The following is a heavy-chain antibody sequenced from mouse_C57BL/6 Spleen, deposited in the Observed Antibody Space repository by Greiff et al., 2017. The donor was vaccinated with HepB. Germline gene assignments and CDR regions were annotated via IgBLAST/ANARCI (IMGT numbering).Heavy chain of an antibody. V-gene: IGHV5-12*01. J-gene: IGHJ3*01. CDR3: ARPTGTGAWFAY. Sequence: DVKLVESGGGLVQPGGSLKLSCAASGFTFSDYYMYWVRQTPEKRLEWVAYISNGGGSTYYPDTVKGRFTISRDNAKNTLYLQMSRLKSEDTAMYYCARPTGTGAWFAYWGQGTLVTVSA. CDR1: GFTFSDYY. CDR2: ISNGGGST. D-gene: IGHD4-1*02.